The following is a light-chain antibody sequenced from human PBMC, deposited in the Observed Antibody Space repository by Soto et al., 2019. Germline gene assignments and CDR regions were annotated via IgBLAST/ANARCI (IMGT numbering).Light chain of an antibody. J-gene: IGKJ1*01. CDR3: KQYNRYWT. CDR1: QSISTR. CDR2: KAS. V-gene: IGKV1-5*03. Sequence: DIQMTQSPSTLSASIGDRVTITCRASQSISTRLAWFQQKPGKAPKLLIYKASSLEIGVPSRFSGSGSGTQFTLTISSLQPEDFATYYCKQYNRYWTFGQGTKVEIK.